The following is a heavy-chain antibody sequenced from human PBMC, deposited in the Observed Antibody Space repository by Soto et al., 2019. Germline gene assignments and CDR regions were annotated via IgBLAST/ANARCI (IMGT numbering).Heavy chain of an antibody. J-gene: IGHJ5*02. CDR1: GYSFTNYW. CDR2: IYPDDSDT. CDR3: ARVKAELLWPNWLDP. Sequence: GESLKISCKASGYSFTNYWIGWVRQMPGKGLEWMGIIYPDDSDTKYSPSFQGQVTISAEKSISTAFLQWNSLKASDSAMYYCARVKAELLWPNWLDPWGQGTLVTVYS. D-gene: IGHD2-2*01. V-gene: IGHV5-51*01.